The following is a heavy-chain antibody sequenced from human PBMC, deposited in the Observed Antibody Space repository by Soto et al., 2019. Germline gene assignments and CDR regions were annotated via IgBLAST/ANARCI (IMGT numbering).Heavy chain of an antibody. J-gene: IGHJ6*02. V-gene: IGHV1-2*04. D-gene: IGHD2-2*01. CDR3: ARSAQGYCSSTSCYHYYYYGMDV. CDR2: INPNSGGT. CDR1: GYTFTSYY. Sequence: ASVKVSCKASGYTFTSYYMHWVRQAPGQGLEWMGWINPNSGGTNYAQKFQGWVTMTRDTSISTAYMELSRLRSDDTAVYYCARSAQGYCSSTSCYHYYYYGMDVWGQGTTVTVSS.